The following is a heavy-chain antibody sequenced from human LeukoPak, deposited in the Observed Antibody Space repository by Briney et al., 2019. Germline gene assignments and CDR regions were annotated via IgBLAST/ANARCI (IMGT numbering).Heavy chain of an antibody. Sequence: SETLSLTCTVSGGSISSGSYYWSWIRQPAGKGLEWIGRIYTSGSTNYNPSLKNRVTISVDTSKNQFSLKLSSVTAADTAVYYCARDDCLGCYRNYYHYYMDVWGKGTTVTVSS. V-gene: IGHV4-61*02. J-gene: IGHJ6*03. CDR2: IYTSGST. CDR1: GGSISSGSYY. D-gene: IGHD2-15*01. CDR3: ARDDCLGCYRNYYHYYMDV.